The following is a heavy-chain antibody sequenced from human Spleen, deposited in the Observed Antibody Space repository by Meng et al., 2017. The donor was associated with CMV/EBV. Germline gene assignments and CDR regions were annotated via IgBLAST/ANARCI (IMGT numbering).Heavy chain of an antibody. CDR1: GYPFNSYG. Sequence: SVKVSCKASGYPFNSYGISWLRQAPGQGLEWMGRIIPILGEANYAQKFQDRLTITADKSTSTAYMELSSLRSEDTAVYHCARDGRVTMIVVVDYYYGLDVWGQGTTVTVSS. J-gene: IGHJ6*02. CDR3: ARDGRVTMIVVVDYYYGLDV. D-gene: IGHD3-22*01. V-gene: IGHV1-69*04. CDR2: IIPILGEA.